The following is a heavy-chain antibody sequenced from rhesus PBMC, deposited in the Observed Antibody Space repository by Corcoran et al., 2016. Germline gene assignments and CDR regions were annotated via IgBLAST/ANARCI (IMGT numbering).Heavy chain of an antibody. D-gene: IGHD6-31*01. CDR1: GYTFTDNY. CDR3: ATDMEEQRLPGDY. J-gene: IGHJ4*01. V-gene: IGHV1-111*01. Sequence: EVQLVQSGAEVKKPGASVKITCKASGYTFTDNYLHRVRQAPGKGVEGQGGVETEDEDTGNAQKCQDTVTTPRDTSTADAYMELSSLRSEDTAVYYCATDMEEQRLPGDYWGQGVLVTVSS. CDR2: VETEDEDT.